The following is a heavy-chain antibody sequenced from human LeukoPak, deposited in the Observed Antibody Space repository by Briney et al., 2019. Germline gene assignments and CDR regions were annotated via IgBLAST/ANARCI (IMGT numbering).Heavy chain of an antibody. J-gene: IGHJ4*02. CDR1: GGTFSSYA. Sequence: SVTVSCKASGGTFSSYAISWVRQAPGQGLEWMGGIIPIFGTANYAQKFQGRVTITTDESTSTAYMELSSLRSEDTAVYYCAVSAYYDSSGYPSPQGSGDYWGQGTLVTVSS. V-gene: IGHV1-69*05. CDR3: AVSAYYDSSGYPSPQGSGDY. D-gene: IGHD3-22*01. CDR2: IIPIFGTA.